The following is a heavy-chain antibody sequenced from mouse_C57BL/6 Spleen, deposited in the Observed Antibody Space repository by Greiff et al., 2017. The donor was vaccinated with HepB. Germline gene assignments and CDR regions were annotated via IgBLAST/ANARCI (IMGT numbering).Heavy chain of an antibody. CDR1: GYSFTGYY. D-gene: IGHD2-3*01. CDR2: INPSTGGT. CDR3: ARGYGYYGAMDY. Sequence: VHVKQSGPELVKPGASVKISCKASGYSFTGYYMNWVKQSPEKSLEWIGEINPSTGGTTYNQKFKAKATLTVDKSSSTAYMQLKSLTSEDSAVYYCARGYGYYGAMDYWGQGTSVTVSS. V-gene: IGHV1-42*01. J-gene: IGHJ4*01.